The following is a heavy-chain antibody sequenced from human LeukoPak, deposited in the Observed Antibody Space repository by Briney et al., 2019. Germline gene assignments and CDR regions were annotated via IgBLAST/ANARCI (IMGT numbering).Heavy chain of an antibody. CDR3: ARDLEGTDHFDY. Sequence: SETLSLTCTVSGYSISSGYYWGWIRQPPGKGLEWIGSIYHSGSTYYNPSLKSRVTISVDTSKNQFSLKLSSVTAADTAVYYCARDLEGTDHFDYWGQGTLVTVSS. CDR2: IYHSGST. D-gene: IGHD1-1*01. V-gene: IGHV4-38-2*02. J-gene: IGHJ4*02. CDR1: GYSISSGYY.